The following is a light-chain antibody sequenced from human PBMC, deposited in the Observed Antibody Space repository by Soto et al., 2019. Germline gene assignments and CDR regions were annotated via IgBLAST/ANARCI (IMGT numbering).Light chain of an antibody. V-gene: IGKV1-39*01. CDR2: GAS. J-gene: IGKJ4*01. Sequence: DIQMTQFPSSLSAAVEDRVTITCLASQSVNYYLNWYQQKPGKAPKLLIYGASSLQSGVPSRFSGSGSGTEFTLTISSLQSEDFAVYYCQQYNNWPSLTFGGGTKVDIK. CDR1: QSVNYY. CDR3: QQYNNWPSLT.